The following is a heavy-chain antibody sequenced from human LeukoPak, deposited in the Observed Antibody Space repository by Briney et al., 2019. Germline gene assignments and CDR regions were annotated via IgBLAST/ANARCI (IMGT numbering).Heavy chain of an antibody. CDR3: GRRVPTFSFDY. Sequence: SETLSLTCTVSGGSLSRTSYYWGWVRQPPGKGLDWVGSIYYSGSTYYHPSLKSPVTISVDTSKNHFPLKLTAITAADAAVYYCGRRVPTFSFDYWCQGTLVTVAS. CDR2: IYYSGST. J-gene: IGHJ4*02. V-gene: IGHV4-39*01. D-gene: IGHD3-10*01. CDR1: GGSLSRTSYY.